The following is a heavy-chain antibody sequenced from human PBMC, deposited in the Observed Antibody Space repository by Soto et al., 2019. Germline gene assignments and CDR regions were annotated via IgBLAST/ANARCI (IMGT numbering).Heavy chain of an antibody. Sequence: GGSLILSCAASGFTFTSAWINWVRQAPGKGLEWAGRIKSKTDGGTVDYGAPVKGRFTISRDDSKNTAYLQMNSLRNEDTAVYYCTTAERGGSYYSDYWGQGTLVTVSS. CDR2: IKSKTDGGTV. CDR1: GFTFTSAW. J-gene: IGHJ4*02. CDR3: TTAERGGSYYSDY. D-gene: IGHD1-26*01. V-gene: IGHV3-15*07.